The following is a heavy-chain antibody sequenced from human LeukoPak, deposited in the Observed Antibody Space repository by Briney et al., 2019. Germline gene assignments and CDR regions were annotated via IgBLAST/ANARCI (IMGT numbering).Heavy chain of an antibody. D-gene: IGHD3-10*01. V-gene: IGHV3-23*01. CDR2: ISGSGGST. CDR1: GFTFSSYA. Sequence: GGSLRLSCAASGFTFSSYAMSWVRQAPGKGLEWVSAISGSGGSTYYADSVKGRFTISRDNSKNTPYLQMNSLRAEDTAVYYCAIRGGAHIDYWGQGTLVTVSS. CDR3: AIRGGAHIDY. J-gene: IGHJ4*02.